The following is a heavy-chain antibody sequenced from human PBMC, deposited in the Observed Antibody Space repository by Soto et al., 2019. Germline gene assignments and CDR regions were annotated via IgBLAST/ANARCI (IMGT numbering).Heavy chain of an antibody. Sequence: GGSLRLSCAASGFTFSSFAMSWVRQAPGKGLEWASGISVNGGSTYYADSVKGRFTISRDNSKNTLYLQMNSLRDEDTAVYYCARARGYSSQGVDHWGQGTLVTVSS. D-gene: IGHD5-18*01. J-gene: IGHJ4*02. V-gene: IGHV3-23*01. CDR3: ARARGYSSQGVDH. CDR1: GFTFSSFA. CDR2: ISVNGGST.